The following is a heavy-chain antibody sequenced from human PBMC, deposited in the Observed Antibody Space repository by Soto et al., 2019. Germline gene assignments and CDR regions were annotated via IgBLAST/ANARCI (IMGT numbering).Heavy chain of an antibody. D-gene: IGHD6-19*01. Sequence: PGGSLRLSCAASGFTLSSYSMNWVRQAPGEGLEWVSYISSSSSTIYYADSVKGRFTISRDNAKNSLYLQMNSLRDEDTAVYYCARERAVGIAVALNWFDPWGQGTLVTVSS. CDR2: ISSSSSTI. V-gene: IGHV3-48*02. CDR1: GFTLSSYS. CDR3: ARERAVGIAVALNWFDP. J-gene: IGHJ5*02.